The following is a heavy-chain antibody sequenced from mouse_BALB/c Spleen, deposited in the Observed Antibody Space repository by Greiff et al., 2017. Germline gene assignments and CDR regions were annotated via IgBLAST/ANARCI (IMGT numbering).Heavy chain of an antibody. CDR3: AIPYDYDRGFAY. CDR1: GFTFSSFG. J-gene: IGHJ3*01. D-gene: IGHD2-4*01. V-gene: IGHV5-17*02. CDR2: ISSGSSTI. Sequence: DVKLVESGGGLVQPGGSRKLSCAASGFTFSSFGMHWVRQAPEKGLEWVAYISSGSSTIYYADTVKGRFTISRDNPKNTLFLQMTSLRSEDTAMYYCAIPYDYDRGFAYWGQGTLVTVSA.